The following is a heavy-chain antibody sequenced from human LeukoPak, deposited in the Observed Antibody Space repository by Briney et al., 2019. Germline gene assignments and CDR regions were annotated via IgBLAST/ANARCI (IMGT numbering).Heavy chain of an antibody. D-gene: IGHD4-17*01. V-gene: IGHV1-2*02. CDR3: ARSGRGMTTVTRGRPTITDNTHEEHDAFDI. CDR2: INPNSGGT. Sequence: ASVKVSCKASGYTFTGYYMHWVRQAPGQGLEWMGWINPNSGGTNYAQKFQGRVTMTRDTSISTAYMELSRLRSDDTAVYYCARSGRGMTTVTRGRPTITDNTHEEHDAFDIWGQGTMVTVSS. CDR1: GYTFTGYY. J-gene: IGHJ3*02.